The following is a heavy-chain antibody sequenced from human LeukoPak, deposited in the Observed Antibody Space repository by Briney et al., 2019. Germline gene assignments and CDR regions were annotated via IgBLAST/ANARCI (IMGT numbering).Heavy chain of an antibody. J-gene: IGHJ6*03. V-gene: IGHV3-74*03. Sequence: GGPLRLSCAASGFTFSSYWMHWARQAPGKGLVWVSRINSGSSTTYADSVKGRFTISRDNAKNSLHLQMNSLKADDAGVYYCAREGGNYFYMDVWGIGTTVTISS. CDR2: INSGSST. D-gene: IGHD2-15*01. CDR1: GFTFSSYW. CDR3: AREGGNYFYMDV.